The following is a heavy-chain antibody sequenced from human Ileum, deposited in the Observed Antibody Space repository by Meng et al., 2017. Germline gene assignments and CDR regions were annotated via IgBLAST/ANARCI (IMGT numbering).Heavy chain of an antibody. CDR2: IYTSGST. CDR3: ARDVVPTVTYYYNWFDP. V-gene: IGHV4-4*07. CDR1: RGSISSYY. Sequence: QVQLQDSGPGLVKPSETLSLTCTVSRGSISSYYWIWLRQPAGKGLEWIGRIYTSGSTNYNPSLKSRVTMSVDTSKNQFSLKLSSVTAADTAVYYCARDVVPTVTYYYNWFDPWGQGTLVTVSS. D-gene: IGHD4-17*01. J-gene: IGHJ5*02.